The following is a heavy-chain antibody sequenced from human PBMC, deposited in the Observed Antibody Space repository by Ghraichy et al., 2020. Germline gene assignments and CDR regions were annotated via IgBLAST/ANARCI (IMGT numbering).Heavy chain of an antibody. CDR1: GGSISSGGYY. D-gene: IGHD3-22*01. CDR3: ARDNYYDSSGLDY. Sequence: SETLSLTCTVSGGSISSGGYYWSWIRQHPGKGLEWIGYIYYSGSTYYNPSLKSRVTISVDTSKNQFSLKLSSVTAADTAVYYCARDNYYDSSGLDYWGQGTLVTVSS. CDR2: IYYSGST. V-gene: IGHV4-31*03. J-gene: IGHJ4*02.